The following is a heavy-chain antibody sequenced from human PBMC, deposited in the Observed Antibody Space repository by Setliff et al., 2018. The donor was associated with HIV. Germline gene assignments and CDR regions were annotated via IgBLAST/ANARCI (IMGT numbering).Heavy chain of an antibody. Sequence: PGGSLRLSCAASGFTFSSYSMNWVRQAPGKGLEWVSSISSGSDYIYYADSVRGRFTISRDNAKNSLYLQMNSLRVEDTAVYYCARDFGSWLYGGSHWGFDHWGQGTLVTVSS. J-gene: IGHJ4*02. V-gene: IGHV3-21*01. D-gene: IGHD1-26*01. CDR2: ISSGSDYI. CDR1: GFTFSSYS. CDR3: ARDFGSWLYGGSHWGFDH.